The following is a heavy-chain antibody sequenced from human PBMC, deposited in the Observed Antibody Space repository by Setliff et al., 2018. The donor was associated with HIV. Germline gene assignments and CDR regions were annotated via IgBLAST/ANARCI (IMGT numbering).Heavy chain of an antibody. J-gene: IGHJ4*02. CDR1: GGSISSSTFF. CDR3: ARDIGRYYDNSAYPFFDY. Sequence: SETLSLTCTVSGGSISSSTFFWAWIRQPPGKGLEWIASSSHRGNTYNHPSLKSRVTISVDTSNNHFSLKLTSVTAADMAVYYCARDIGRYYDNSAYPFFDYWGQGTLVTVSS. V-gene: IGHV4-39*07. CDR2: SSHRGNT. D-gene: IGHD3-22*01.